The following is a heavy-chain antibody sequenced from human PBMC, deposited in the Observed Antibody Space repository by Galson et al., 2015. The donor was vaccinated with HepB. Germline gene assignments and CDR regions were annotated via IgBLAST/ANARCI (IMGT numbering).Heavy chain of an antibody. Sequence: SLRLSCAASGFIFSNYGMHWVRQAPGKGLEWVAVISYDGSKKYYADSVKGRFTISRDNSKNTLYLQMNSLRAEDTAVYYCAKDQLRREISSTSRYYHALDVWGQGTTVTVSS. V-gene: IGHV3-30*18. J-gene: IGHJ6*02. D-gene: IGHD2-2*01. CDR3: AKDQLRREISSTSRYYHALDV. CDR1: GFIFSNYG. CDR2: ISYDGSKK.